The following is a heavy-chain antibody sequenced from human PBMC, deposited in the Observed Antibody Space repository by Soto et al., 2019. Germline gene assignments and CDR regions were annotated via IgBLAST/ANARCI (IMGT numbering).Heavy chain of an antibody. Sequence: GGSLRLSCAASGFTFSNYEMNWVRQAPVKGLEWVSYISGSGNIIYYADSVKGRFTISRDNAKKSPYLQMNSLRAEDTAVYYCARGAVTYLDYWGQGTLVTVSS. CDR2: ISGSGNII. CDR3: ARGAVTYLDY. CDR1: GFTFSNYE. J-gene: IGHJ4*02. V-gene: IGHV3-48*03. D-gene: IGHD4-17*01.